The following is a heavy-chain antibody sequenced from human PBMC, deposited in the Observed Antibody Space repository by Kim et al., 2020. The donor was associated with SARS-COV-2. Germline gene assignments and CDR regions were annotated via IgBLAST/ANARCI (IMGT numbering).Heavy chain of an antibody. CDR3: AKWGTFCSSPTCYSFFDP. J-gene: IGHJ1*01. D-gene: IGHD2-2*01. CDR1: GFTFSSYG. V-gene: IGHV3-23*01. CDR2: ISDSGART. Sequence: GGSLRLSCAASGFTFSSYGMNWVRQAPGKGLEWVSGISDSGARTYYADSVKGRFTISRDNSNNTLCLQMNSLTAEATAVYYCAKWGTFCSSPTCYSFFDPGGQATLVTVPS.